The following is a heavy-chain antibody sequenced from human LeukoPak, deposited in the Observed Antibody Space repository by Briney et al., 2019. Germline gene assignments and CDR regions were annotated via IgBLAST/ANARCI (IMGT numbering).Heavy chain of an antibody. CDR3: AKDRGYSYAVLGWYFDL. V-gene: IGHV3-9*01. CDR2: ISWNSGSI. D-gene: IGHD5-18*01. CDR1: GFTFDDYA. Sequence: GGSLRLSCAASGFTFDDYAMHWVRQAPGKGLEWVSGISWNSGSIGYADSVKGRFTISRDNAKNSLYLQMNSLRAEDTALYYCAKDRGYSYAVLGWYFDLWGRGTLVTVSS. J-gene: IGHJ2*01.